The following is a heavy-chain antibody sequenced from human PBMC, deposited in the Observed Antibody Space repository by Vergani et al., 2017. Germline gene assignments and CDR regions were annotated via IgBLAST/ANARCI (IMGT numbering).Heavy chain of an antibody. CDR3: AKQYFVSGNHLFDY. V-gene: IGHV3-23*01. D-gene: IGHD3-10*01. J-gene: IGHJ4*02. Sequence: EVQLLESGGDLVQPGGSLRLSCAASGFTFSNYALNWVRQAPGKGLEWVSGISGSGVSAYYTDSVKGRFTISRDNSKNMLFLQMNNLRTEDTAIYYCAKQYFVSGNHLFDYWGQGTLVTVSS. CDR2: ISGSGVSA. CDR1: GFTFSNYA.